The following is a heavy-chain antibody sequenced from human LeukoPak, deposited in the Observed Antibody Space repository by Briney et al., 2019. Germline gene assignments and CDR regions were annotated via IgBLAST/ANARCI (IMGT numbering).Heavy chain of an antibody. D-gene: IGHD5-24*01. V-gene: IGHV4-31*03. Sequence: PSETLSLTCTVSGGSINNVGYYWSWIRQHPGKGLEWIGYIYYSGSSYYNPSLRSRVTISVDTSKNHFSLKLSSVTAADTAVYYCARNRDGYNSFDYWGQGTLVTVSS. J-gene: IGHJ4*02. CDR1: GGSINNVGYY. CDR2: IYYSGSS. CDR3: ARNRDGYNSFDY.